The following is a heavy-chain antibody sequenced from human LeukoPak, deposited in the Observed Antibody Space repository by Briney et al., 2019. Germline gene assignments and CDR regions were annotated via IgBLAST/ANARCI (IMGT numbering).Heavy chain of an antibody. J-gene: IGHJ4*02. D-gene: IGHD3-22*01. Sequence: PSETLSLTCTVSGGSISSSSYYWGWIRQPPGKGLEWIGSIYYSGSTYYNPSLKSRVTISVDTSKNQFSLKLSSVTAADTAVYYCARPGGSSGYPPYLYFDYWGQGTLVTVSS. CDR1: GGSISSSSYY. V-gene: IGHV4-39*01. CDR3: ARPGGSSGYPPYLYFDY. CDR2: IYYSGST.